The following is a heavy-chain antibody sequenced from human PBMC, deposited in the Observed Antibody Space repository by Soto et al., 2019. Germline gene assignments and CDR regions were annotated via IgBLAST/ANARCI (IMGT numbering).Heavy chain of an antibody. J-gene: IGHJ4*02. V-gene: IGHV5-51*01. CDR1: GYSFTSYW. CDR3: ARGTLSTVVTVNFDY. Sequence: PGESLKISCKGSGYSFTSYWIGWVRQMPGKGLEWMGIIYPGDSDTRYSPSFQGQVTISADKSISTAYLQWSSLKASDTAMYYCARGTLSTVVTVNFDYWGQGTLVTVSS. CDR2: IYPGDSDT. D-gene: IGHD4-17*01.